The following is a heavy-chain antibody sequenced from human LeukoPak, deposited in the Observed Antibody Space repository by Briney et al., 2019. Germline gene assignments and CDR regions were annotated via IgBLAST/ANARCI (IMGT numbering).Heavy chain of an antibody. Sequence: GGSLRLSCAASGFTFSSYGMHWVRQAPGKGLEWVAFIRYDGTAKSYADSVKGRFTISRDNSKNTLYLQMNSLRAGDTAVYYCAKGGDIVVVPAAAELDYWGQGTLVTVSS. V-gene: IGHV3-30*02. J-gene: IGHJ4*02. CDR3: AKGGDIVVVPAAAELDY. D-gene: IGHD2-2*01. CDR1: GFTFSSYG. CDR2: IRYDGTAK.